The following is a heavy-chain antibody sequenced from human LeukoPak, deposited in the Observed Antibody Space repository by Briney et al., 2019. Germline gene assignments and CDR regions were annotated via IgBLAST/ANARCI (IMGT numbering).Heavy chain of an antibody. V-gene: IGHV3-11*01. CDR1: GFTFSNAW. Sequence: GGSLRLSCAASGFTFSNAWMSWVRQAPGKGLEWLSYISGTSATRHYADSVKGRFTISRDNAKNSLYLQMNSLRDEDTAVYYCGSSTVQYYNYGMDVWGQGATVTVSS. D-gene: IGHD2-21*02. CDR3: GSSTVQYYNYGMDV. CDR2: ISGTSATR. J-gene: IGHJ6*02.